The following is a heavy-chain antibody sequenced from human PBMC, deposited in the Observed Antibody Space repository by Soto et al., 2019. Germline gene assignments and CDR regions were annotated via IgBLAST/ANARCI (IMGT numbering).Heavy chain of an antibody. J-gene: IGHJ3*02. V-gene: IGHV1-69*13. Sequence: GAPVKVSCKASGGTFSSYAISWVRQAPGQGLEWMGGIIPIFGTANYAQKFQGRVTITADESTSTAYMELSSLRSEDTAVYYCARDKGPDFFNAFDIWGQGTMVTVSS. CDR1: GGTFSSYA. CDR3: ARDKGPDFFNAFDI. CDR2: IIPIFGTA. D-gene: IGHD3-3*01.